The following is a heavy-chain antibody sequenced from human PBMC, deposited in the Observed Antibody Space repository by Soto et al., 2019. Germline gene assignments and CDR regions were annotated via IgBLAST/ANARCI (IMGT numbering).Heavy chain of an antibody. CDR3: ARPAVNDLDADSSAFDI. Sequence: QVQLVQSGAEVKEPGSSVKVSCKVSGGTFSSQTINWVRQVPGQGLEWMGSVIPIIGEGKYAQSFLGRVTITADRSTSTAYMERSSVRSEDTAVYYCARPAVNDLDADSSAFDIWGQGTMVTVSS. CDR1: GGTFSSQT. CDR2: VIPIIGEG. D-gene: IGHD1-1*01. V-gene: IGHV1-69*02. J-gene: IGHJ3*02.